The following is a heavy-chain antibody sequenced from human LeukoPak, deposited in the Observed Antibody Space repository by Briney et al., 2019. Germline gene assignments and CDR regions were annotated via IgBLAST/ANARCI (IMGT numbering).Heavy chain of an antibody. CDR3: ASQSGNYYGSGAWVFDY. J-gene: IGHJ4*02. D-gene: IGHD3-10*01. CDR2: INPSGGST. V-gene: IGHV1-46*01. Sequence: ASVKVSCKASGGTFSSYAISWVRQAPGQGLEWMGIINPSGGSTSYAQKFQGRVTMTRDMSTSTVYMELSSLRSEDTAVYYCASQSGNYYGSGAWVFDYWGQGTLVTVSS. CDR1: GGTFSSYA.